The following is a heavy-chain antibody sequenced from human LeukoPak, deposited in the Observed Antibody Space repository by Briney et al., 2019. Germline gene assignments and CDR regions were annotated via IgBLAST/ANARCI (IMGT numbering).Heavy chain of an antibody. D-gene: IGHD1-26*01. CDR1: GGSISSSNW. CDR2: IYHSGST. J-gene: IGHJ4*02. Sequence: SGSLSLTCAVSGGSISSSNWWSWVRQPPGKGLEWIGEIYHSGSTNYNPSLKSRVTISVDKSKNQFSLKLSSETAADTAVYYCARERTDQWELRARAFDYWGQGTLVTVSS. CDR3: ARERTDQWELRARAFDY. V-gene: IGHV4-4*02.